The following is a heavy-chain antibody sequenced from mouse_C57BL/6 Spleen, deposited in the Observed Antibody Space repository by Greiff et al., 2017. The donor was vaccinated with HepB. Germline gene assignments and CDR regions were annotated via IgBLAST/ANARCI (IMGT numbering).Heavy chain of an antibody. Sequence: VQLVESGPGLVQPSQSLSITCTVSGFSLTSYGVHWVRQSPGKGLEWLGVIWRGGSTDYNAAFMSRLSITKDNSKSQVFFKMNSLQADDTAIYYCAKSGGYGNEIAYWGQGTLVTVSA. CDR3: AKSGGYGNEIAY. J-gene: IGHJ3*01. V-gene: IGHV2-5*01. D-gene: IGHD2-10*02. CDR2: IWRGGST. CDR1: GFSLTSYG.